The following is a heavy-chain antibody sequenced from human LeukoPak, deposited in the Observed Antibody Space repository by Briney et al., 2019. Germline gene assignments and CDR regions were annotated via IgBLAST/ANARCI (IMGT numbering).Heavy chain of an antibody. Sequence: TNSGYYWGWVRQAPGKGLEWVSYISSSGSTIYYADSVKGRFTISRDNSKNTLYLQMNSLRAEDTAVYYCANLEAYSSSWYGNWFDPWGQGTLVTVSS. D-gene: IGHD6-13*01. CDR2: ISSSGSTI. V-gene: IGHV3-11*04. J-gene: IGHJ5*02. CDR1: TNSGYY. CDR3: ANLEAYSSSWYGNWFDP.